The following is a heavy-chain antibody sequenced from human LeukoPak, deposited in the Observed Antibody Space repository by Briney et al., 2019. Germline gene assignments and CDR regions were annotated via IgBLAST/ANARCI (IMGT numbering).Heavy chain of an antibody. CDR3: AKDRSIAVAGTMAFDI. V-gene: IGHV3-23*01. CDR2: ISGSGGST. Sequence: GGSLRLSCAASGDTFSSYAMSWVRQAPGKGLEWVAAISGSGGSTYYADSVKGRFTISRDNSKNTLYLQMNSLRAEDTAVYYCAKDRSIAVAGTMAFDIWGQGTMVTVSS. CDR1: GDTFSSYA. D-gene: IGHD6-19*01. J-gene: IGHJ3*02.